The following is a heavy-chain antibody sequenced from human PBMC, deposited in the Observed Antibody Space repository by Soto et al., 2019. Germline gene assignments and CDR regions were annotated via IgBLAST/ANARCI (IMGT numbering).Heavy chain of an antibody. V-gene: IGHV4-59*01. J-gene: IGHJ6*02. Sequence: SETLSLTCTVSGGSISSYYWTWIRQPPGKGLEWIGYIYYSGSTNYNPSLKSRVTISVDTSKNQFSLKLSSVTAADTAVYYCARLPHYYDSSGSSYYYYGMDVWGQGTTVTVSS. D-gene: IGHD3-22*01. CDR1: GGSISSYY. CDR3: ARLPHYYDSSGSSYYYYGMDV. CDR2: IYYSGST.